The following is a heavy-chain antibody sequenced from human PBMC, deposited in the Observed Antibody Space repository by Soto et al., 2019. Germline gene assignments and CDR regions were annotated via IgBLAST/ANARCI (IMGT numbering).Heavy chain of an antibody. CDR3: SRYGRRGPKDIVLMVYASGPPPKYYFDY. CDR2: IRSKAYGGTT. CDR1: GFTFGDYA. J-gene: IGHJ4*02. V-gene: IGHV3-49*03. Sequence: PGGSLRLSCTASGFTFGDYAMSWFRQAPAKGQEWVGFIRSKAYGGTTEYAAPVKGRFTISSADSKSIAYQQMNSLKTEDTAVYYCSRYGRRGPKDIVLMVYASGPPPKYYFDYWGQGTLGTVSS. D-gene: IGHD2-8*01.